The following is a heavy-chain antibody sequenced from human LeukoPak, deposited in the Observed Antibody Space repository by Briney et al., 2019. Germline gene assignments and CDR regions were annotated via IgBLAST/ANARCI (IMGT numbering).Heavy chain of an antibody. CDR3: ARFWSGYSGLYYYGMDV. V-gene: IGHV3-11*01. CDR2: ISSSGSTI. Sequence: GGSLRLSCAASGFTFSDYYMSWTRQAPGKGLEWVSYISSSGSTIYYADSVKGRFTISRDNAKNSLYLQMNSLRAEDTAVYYCARFWSGYSGLYYYGMDVWGQGTTVTVSS. D-gene: IGHD3-3*01. J-gene: IGHJ6*02. CDR1: GFTFSDYY.